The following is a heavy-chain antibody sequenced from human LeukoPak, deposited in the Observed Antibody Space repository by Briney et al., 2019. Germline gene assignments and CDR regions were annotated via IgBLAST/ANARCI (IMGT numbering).Heavy chain of an antibody. CDR2: INHGGST. J-gene: IGHJ4*02. Sequence: SETLSLTCAVYGGSLSAYYWTWIRQPPGKGLEWIGEINHGGSTNYNPSLKSRVTISIDTSKNQFSLKLSSVTAADTAVYYCARGCSTTSCYSRMTFDYWGQGTLVTVSS. CDR3: ARGCSTTSCYSRMTFDY. CDR1: GGSLSAYY. V-gene: IGHV4-34*01. D-gene: IGHD2-2*01.